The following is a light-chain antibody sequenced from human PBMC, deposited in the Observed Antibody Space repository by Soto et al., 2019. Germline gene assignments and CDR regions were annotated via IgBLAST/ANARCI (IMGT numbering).Light chain of an antibody. J-gene: IGKJ3*01. Sequence: EIVLTQSPDTLSLSPGERATLSCRASQSVSSDYLVWYQQKPGLPPRLLIYGASRRATGIPGRFSGSGSGTDFILTISRLEPEDFAVYYCQHYDNTPPAVTFGPGTKWDIK. V-gene: IGKV3-20*01. CDR3: QHYDNTPPAVT. CDR1: QSVSSDY. CDR2: GAS.